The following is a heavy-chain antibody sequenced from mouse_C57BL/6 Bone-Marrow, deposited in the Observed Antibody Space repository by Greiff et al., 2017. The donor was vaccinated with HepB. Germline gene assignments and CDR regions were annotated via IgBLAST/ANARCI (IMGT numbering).Heavy chain of an antibody. Sequence: EVQLVESEGGLVRPGSSMKLSCTASGFTFSDYYMAWVRQVPEKGLEWVANINYDGSSTYYLDSLKSRFIISRDNAKNILYLQMSSLKSEDTATYYCAREELTGTPYWYFDVWGTGTTVTVSS. V-gene: IGHV5-16*01. CDR1: GFTFSDYY. CDR2: INYDGSST. CDR3: AREELTGTPYWYFDV. D-gene: IGHD4-1*01. J-gene: IGHJ1*03.